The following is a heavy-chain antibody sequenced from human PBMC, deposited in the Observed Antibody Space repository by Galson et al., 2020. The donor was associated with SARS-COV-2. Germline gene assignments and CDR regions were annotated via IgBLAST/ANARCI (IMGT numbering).Heavy chain of an antibody. CDR3: AKWVYGYSYGRGGLDY. CDR1: GFTFSSYG. Sequence: TGGSLRLSCAASGFTFSSYGMHWVRQAPSKGLEWVAVISYDGSNKYYADSVKGRFTISRDNSKNTLYLQMNSLRAEDTAVYYCAKWVYGYSYGRGGLDYWGQGTLVTVSS. CDR2: ISYDGSNK. V-gene: IGHV3-30*18. D-gene: IGHD5-18*01. J-gene: IGHJ4*02.